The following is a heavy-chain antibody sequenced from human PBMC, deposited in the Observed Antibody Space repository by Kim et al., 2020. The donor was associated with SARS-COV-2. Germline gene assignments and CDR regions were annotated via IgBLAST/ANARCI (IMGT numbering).Heavy chain of an antibody. Sequence: SETLSLTCAVYGGSFSGYYWSWIPQPPGKGLEWIGEINHSGSTNYNPSLKSRVTISVDTSKNQFSLKLSSVTAADTAVYYCAREGNQYSSSWYVNYWGQGTLVTVSS. D-gene: IGHD6-13*01. CDR2: INHSGST. CDR1: GGSFSGYY. J-gene: IGHJ4*02. CDR3: AREGNQYSSSWYVNY. V-gene: IGHV4-34*01.